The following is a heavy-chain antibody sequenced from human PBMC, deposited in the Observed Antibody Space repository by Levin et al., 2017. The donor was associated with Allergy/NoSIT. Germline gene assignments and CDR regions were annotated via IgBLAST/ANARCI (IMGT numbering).Heavy chain of an antibody. D-gene: IGHD6-19*01. J-gene: IGHJ4*02. V-gene: IGHV5-51*01. CDR2: IYPGDSDT. Sequence: GESLKISCKGSGYSFTSYWIGWVRQMPGKGLEWMGIIYPGDSDTRYSPSFQGQVTISADKSISTAYLQWSSLKASDTAMYYCARRPPSTYSSGWYYDYWGQGTLVTVSS. CDR1: GYSFTSYW. CDR3: ARRPPSTYSSGWYYDY.